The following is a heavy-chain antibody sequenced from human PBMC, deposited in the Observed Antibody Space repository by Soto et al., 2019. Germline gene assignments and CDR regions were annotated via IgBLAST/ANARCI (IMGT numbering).Heavy chain of an antibody. CDR3: AKVIVARGGMDV. J-gene: IGHJ6*02. CDR2: ISGSAITT. Sequence: EVQLLDSGGGLVQPGGSLRLSCAASGFTFSSYAMSWVRQAPGKGLEWVSAISGSAITTYYADSVKGRFTISRDNSKNTVYLQMNCLRAEDTAIYYWAKVIVARGGMDVWGRGTTVTVSS. V-gene: IGHV3-23*01. D-gene: IGHD5-12*01. CDR1: GFTFSSYA.